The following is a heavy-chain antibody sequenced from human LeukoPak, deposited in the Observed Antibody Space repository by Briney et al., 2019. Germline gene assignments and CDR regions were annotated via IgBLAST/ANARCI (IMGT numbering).Heavy chain of an antibody. CDR2: ISAYNGNT. CDR3: ARDLVDAAYFDY. V-gene: IGHV1-18*04. D-gene: IGHD3-9*01. CDR1: GYTFTGYY. Sequence: ASVKVSCKASGYTFTGYYMHWVRQAPGQGLEWMGWISAYNGNTNYAQKLQGRVTMTTDTSTSTAYMELRSLRSDDTAVYYCARDLVDAAYFDYWGQGTLVTVSS. J-gene: IGHJ4*02.